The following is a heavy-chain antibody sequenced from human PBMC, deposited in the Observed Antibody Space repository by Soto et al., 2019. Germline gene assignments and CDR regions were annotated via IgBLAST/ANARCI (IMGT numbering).Heavy chain of an antibody. CDR3: AKDEDLSSPPEYFQH. V-gene: IGHV3-30*18. CDR2: ISYDGSNK. D-gene: IGHD2-2*01. J-gene: IGHJ1*01. Sequence: QVQLVESGGGVVQPGRSLRLSCAASGFTFSSYGMHWVRQAPGKWLEWVAVISYDGSNKYYADSVKGRFTISRDNSKNTLYLQMNSLRAEYTAVYYCAKDEDLSSPPEYFQHWGQGTLVTVSS. CDR1: GFTFSSYG.